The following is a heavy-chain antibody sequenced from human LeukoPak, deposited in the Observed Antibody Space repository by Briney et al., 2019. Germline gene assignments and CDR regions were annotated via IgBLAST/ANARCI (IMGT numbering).Heavy chain of an antibody. D-gene: IGHD2-2*01. Sequence: GGSLRLSCAASGFTFSSYWMHWVRQAPGKGLVWVSRINSDGRSTNYADSVKGRFTISRDNAKNTLYVQMNSLRAEDTAVYYCAARGYCSGTSCLLEYWGQGTLVTVSS. J-gene: IGHJ4*02. CDR3: AARGYCSGTSCLLEY. CDR1: GFTFSSYW. CDR2: INSDGRST. V-gene: IGHV3-74*01.